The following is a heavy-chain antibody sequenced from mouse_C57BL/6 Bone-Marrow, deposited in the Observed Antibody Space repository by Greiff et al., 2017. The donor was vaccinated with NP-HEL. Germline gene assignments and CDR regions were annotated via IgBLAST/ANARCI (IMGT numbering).Heavy chain of an antibody. D-gene: IGHD1-1*01. Sequence: EVQVVESGGDLVKPGGSLKLSCAASGFTFSSYGMSWVRQTPDKRLEWVATISSGGSYTYYPDSVKGRFTISRDNAKNTLYLQMSSLKSEDTAMYYCARHRPNYYGSSYEYWGQGTTLTVSS. CDR2: ISSGGSYT. CDR3: ARHRPNYYGSSYEY. V-gene: IGHV5-6*01. J-gene: IGHJ2*01. CDR1: GFTFSSYG.